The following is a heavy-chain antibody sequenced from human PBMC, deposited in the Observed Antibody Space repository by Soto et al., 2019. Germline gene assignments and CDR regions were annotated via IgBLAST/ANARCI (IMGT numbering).Heavy chain of an antibody. Sequence: GGSLRLSCAASGFTFSSYSMSWVRQAPGKGLEWVSGFRSGGDDDTTYYADSVRGRFTISGDNSKNTLFLQMNSLRAEDTAIYYCAKKVNSGSGSQFFDYWGQGTLVTVSS. CDR1: GFTFSSYS. D-gene: IGHD3-10*01. CDR3: AKKVNSGSGSQFFDY. V-gene: IGHV3-23*01. J-gene: IGHJ4*02. CDR2: FRSGGDDDTT.